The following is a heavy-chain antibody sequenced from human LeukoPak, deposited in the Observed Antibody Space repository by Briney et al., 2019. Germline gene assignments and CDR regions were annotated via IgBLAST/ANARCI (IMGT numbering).Heavy chain of an antibody. CDR2: IYYSGST. V-gene: IGHV4-59*01. D-gene: IGHD3-22*01. CDR3: ARVDYYDSSGYDI. Sequence: SETLSLTCTVSGGSISSYYWSWIRQPPGKGLEWIGYIYYSGSTNYNPSLKSRVTISVDTSKNQSSLKLSSVTAADTAVYYCARVDYYDSSGYDIWGQGTMVTVSS. CDR1: GGSISSYY. J-gene: IGHJ3*02.